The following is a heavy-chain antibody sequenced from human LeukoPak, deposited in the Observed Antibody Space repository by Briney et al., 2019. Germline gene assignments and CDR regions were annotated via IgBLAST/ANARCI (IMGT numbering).Heavy chain of an antibody. J-gene: IGHJ5*02. CDR1: GYTFTSYD. D-gene: IGHD3-9*01. Sequence: ASVKVSCTASGYTFTSYDINWVRQATGQGLEWMGWMNPNSGNTGYAQKFQGRVTMTRNTSISTAYMQLSSLRCENTAVYYCARASLRYFDWLPPRGWFDAWSQGTLVTVSS. V-gene: IGHV1-8*01. CDR3: ARASLRYFDWLPPRGWFDA. CDR2: MNPNSGNT.